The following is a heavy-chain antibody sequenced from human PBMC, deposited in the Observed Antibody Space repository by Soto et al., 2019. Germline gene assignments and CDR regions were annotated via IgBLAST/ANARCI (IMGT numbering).Heavy chain of an antibody. CDR3: ARDSRSGYYLEY. CDR1: GDSISSGGYS. Sequence: QLQLQESGSGLVKPSQTLSLTCAVSGDSISSGGYSWNWIRQPPGKGLEWIGYIYHSGGTDYNPSLKSRVTITVDSSNNQFSLKLRSVTAADTAVYDCARDSRSGYYLEYWGQGTLVTVSS. CDR2: IYHSGGT. V-gene: IGHV4-30-2*01. D-gene: IGHD3-22*01. J-gene: IGHJ4*02.